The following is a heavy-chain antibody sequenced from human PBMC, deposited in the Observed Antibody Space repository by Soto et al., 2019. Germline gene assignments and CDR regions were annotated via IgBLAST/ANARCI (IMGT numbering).Heavy chain of an antibody. J-gene: IGHJ5*02. CDR2: IYYSGNT. CDR3: ARIPVDTSMIYWLDT. Sequence: PSLTCTVSGGSVSSGDYYWSWIRQPPGKGLEWIGYIYYSGNTNYNPSLKSRVIISVDTSKNLFSLKLTSVTAADTAVYYCARIPVDTSMIYWLDTWGQGTLVTVSS. V-gene: IGHV4-61*08. CDR1: GGSVSSGDYY. D-gene: IGHD5-18*01.